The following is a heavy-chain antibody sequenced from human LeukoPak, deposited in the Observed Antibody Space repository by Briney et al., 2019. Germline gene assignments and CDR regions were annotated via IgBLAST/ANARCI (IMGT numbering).Heavy chain of an antibody. CDR2: IIPILGIA. V-gene: IGHV1-69*04. CDR1: GYTFTNYA. D-gene: IGHD1-26*01. J-gene: IGHJ4*02. CDR3: ARAAGSIVGATMDY. Sequence: SVKVSCKASGYTFTNYAISWVRQAPGQGLEWMGRIIPILGIANYAQKFQGRVTITADKSTSTAYMELSSLRSEDTAVYYCARAAGSIVGATMDYWGQGTLVTVSS.